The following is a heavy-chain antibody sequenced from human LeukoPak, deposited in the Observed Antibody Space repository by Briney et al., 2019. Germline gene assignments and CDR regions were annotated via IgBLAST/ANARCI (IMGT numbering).Heavy chain of an antibody. D-gene: IGHD6-6*01. CDR1: GGSISSLY. CDR2: IYYTGST. V-gene: IGHV4-59*08. CDR3: ARHRAYSSSSPFDY. Sequence: SETLSLTCSVSGGSISSLYWSWIRQPPGKGLEWIGYIYYTGSTNYNPSLKSRVTMFVDMSKNQFSLRLSSVTAADTAVYYCARHRAYSSSSPFDYWGQGRLVTVCS. J-gene: IGHJ4*02.